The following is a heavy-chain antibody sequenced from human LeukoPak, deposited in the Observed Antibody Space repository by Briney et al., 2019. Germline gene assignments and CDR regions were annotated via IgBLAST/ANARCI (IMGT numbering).Heavy chain of an antibody. CDR1: GYTFTSYG. D-gene: IGHD1-26*01. Sequence: ASVKVSCKASGYTFTSYGISWLRQAPGQGLEWMGWISASNGNTNYAQNLQGGVTMTTDISTSTAYMELRSLRSDDTAVYYCARVYSVSYYNAFDIWGQGTMVTVSS. V-gene: IGHV1-18*01. CDR3: ARVYSVSYYNAFDI. J-gene: IGHJ3*02. CDR2: ISASNGNT.